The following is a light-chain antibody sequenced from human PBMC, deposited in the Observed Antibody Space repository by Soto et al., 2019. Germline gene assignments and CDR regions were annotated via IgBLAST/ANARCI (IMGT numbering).Light chain of an antibody. CDR3: QQYNNWPWT. CDR2: GAS. CDR1: QSVSSD. J-gene: IGKJ1*01. Sequence: EKVMTQSPATLSVSPGESATLSCRASQSVSSDLAWYQQKPGQAPRLLIYGASTRATGIPARFSGSGSGTEFTLIISSLQSEDFAVYYCQQYNNWPWTFGQGTKVEIK. V-gene: IGKV3-15*01.